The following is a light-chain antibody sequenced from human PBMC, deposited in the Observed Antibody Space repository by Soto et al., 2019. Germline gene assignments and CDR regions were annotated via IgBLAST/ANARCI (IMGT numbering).Light chain of an antibody. Sequence: VIWMTQSPSLLSASTGDRVTISCRMSQGISSYLAWYQQKPGQAPRLLIYGASSRATGIPDRFSGSGSGTDFTLTISRLEPEDFAVYYCQQYAGLPYTFGQGTKLEIK. CDR2: GAS. CDR3: QQYAGLPYT. V-gene: IGKV1D-8*03. CDR1: QGISSY. J-gene: IGKJ2*01.